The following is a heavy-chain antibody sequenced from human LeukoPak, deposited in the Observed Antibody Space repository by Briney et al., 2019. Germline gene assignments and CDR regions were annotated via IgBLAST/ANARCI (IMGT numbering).Heavy chain of an antibody. V-gene: IGHV4-34*01. Sequence: SETLSLTCTVSGGSISSYYWSWMRQSPGKGLGWIGEINHSGTTVYNPSLKSRVTLSVDTSKKQFSLKLNSVTAADTAVYYCAIDYMTGTGNAGGYWGQGTLVTVSS. CDR1: GGSISSYY. CDR2: INHSGTT. CDR3: AIDYMTGTGNAGGY. D-gene: IGHD3/OR15-3a*01. J-gene: IGHJ4*02.